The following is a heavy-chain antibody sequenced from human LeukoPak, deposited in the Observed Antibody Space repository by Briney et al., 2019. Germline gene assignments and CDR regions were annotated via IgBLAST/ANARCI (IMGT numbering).Heavy chain of an antibody. Sequence: PSETLSLTCTVSGGSISSYYWSWIRQPPGKGLEWIGYIYYSGSTNYNPSLKSRVTISVDTSKNQFSLKLTSVTAADTAVYYCARHIAVSYDAFDLWGRGTMVSVSS. V-gene: IGHV4-59*08. J-gene: IGHJ3*01. CDR2: IYYSGST. CDR3: ARHIAVSYDAFDL. D-gene: IGHD6-19*01. CDR1: GGSISSYY.